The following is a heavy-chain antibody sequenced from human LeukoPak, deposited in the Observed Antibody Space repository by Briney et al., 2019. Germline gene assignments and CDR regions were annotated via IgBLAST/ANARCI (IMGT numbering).Heavy chain of an antibody. CDR1: GFTFSSYA. J-gene: IGHJ4*02. CDR2: VSVYGGTT. D-gene: IGHD3-10*01. Sequence: GGSLRLSCAASGFTFSSYAMSWVRQAPGKGLERVSTVSVYGGTTYYADSVKGRFTISRDNSKNTLYLQMNSLRPEDAAVYFCAKELHGSGNYAFDYRGQGTLVTVSS. V-gene: IGHV3-23*01. CDR3: AKELHGSGNYAFDY.